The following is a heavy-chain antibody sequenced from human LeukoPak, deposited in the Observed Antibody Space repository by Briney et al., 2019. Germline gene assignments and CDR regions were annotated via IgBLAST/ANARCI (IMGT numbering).Heavy chain of an antibody. CDR1: GFTFSSYA. J-gene: IGHJ4*02. V-gene: IGHV3-23*01. Sequence: GGSLRLSCVASGFTFSSYAMNWVRQAPGKGLEWVSVISGSGGSTYYADSVKGRFTISRDNSKNTLYLQMNSLRAEDTAVYYCAKDLQADTVVRGVMYCWGQGTLVTVSS. CDR3: AKDLQADTVVRGVMYC. D-gene: IGHD3-10*01. CDR2: ISGSGGST.